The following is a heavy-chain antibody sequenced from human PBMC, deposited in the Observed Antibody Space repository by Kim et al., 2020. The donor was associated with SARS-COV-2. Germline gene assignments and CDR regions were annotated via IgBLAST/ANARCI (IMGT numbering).Heavy chain of an antibody. CDR2: LFGGAST. CDR3: ARGIEKAYSFDY. Sequence: GGSLRLSCAASGFTVSKNYMTWVRQAPGKGLEWVSVLFGGASTYYADSVKGRFTISRDNSKNTLYLQMNSLRAEDTAVYYCARGIEKAYSFDYWGQGTLV. CDR1: GFTVSKNY. V-gene: IGHV3-53*01. J-gene: IGHJ4*02. D-gene: IGHD2-21*01.